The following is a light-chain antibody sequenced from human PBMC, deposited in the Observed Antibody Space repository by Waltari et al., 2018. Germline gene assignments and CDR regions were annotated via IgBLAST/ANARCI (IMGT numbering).Light chain of an antibody. CDR3: QTGGHGTWV. CDR1: SGHSSNL. Sequence: QLVLTQSPSASASLGASVKLTCTLSSGHSSNLVAWHQQQPEKGPRYVMKVNSDGSHSKGDEIPDRFSGSSSGAERYLTISTVQSEDEADYYCQTGGHGTWVFGGGTKLTVL. CDR2: VNSDGSH. J-gene: IGLJ3*02. V-gene: IGLV4-69*02.